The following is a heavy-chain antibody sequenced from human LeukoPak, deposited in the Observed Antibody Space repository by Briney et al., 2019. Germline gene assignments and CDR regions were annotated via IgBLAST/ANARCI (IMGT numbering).Heavy chain of an antibody. Sequence: SQTLSLTCIVSGGSISNGDHYWSWVRQPPGKGLEWIGFIYYTGTTSYNPSLKSRVTISVDTSKNQFSLRLTSVTAADTALYYCAIQSKGYTYGYNYWGQGTLVTVSS. CDR2: IYYTGTT. D-gene: IGHD5-18*01. CDR3: AIQSKGYTYGYNY. V-gene: IGHV4-30-4*01. CDR1: GGSISNGDHY. J-gene: IGHJ4*02.